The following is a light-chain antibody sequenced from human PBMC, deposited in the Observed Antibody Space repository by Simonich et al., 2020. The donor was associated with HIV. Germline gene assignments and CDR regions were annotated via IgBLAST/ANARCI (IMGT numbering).Light chain of an antibody. CDR3: QQYYSTPPT. J-gene: IGKJ1*01. CDR2: WAA. CDR1: QTVLFRSNTKNY. Sequence: DIVMTQSPDSLAVSLGERAAINCKSSQTVLFRSNTKNYLAWYQQKPGQPPKLLIYWAATRESGVPDRFSASGSGTDFTLTISSLQAEDVAVYSCQQYYSTPPTFGQGTKVEIK. V-gene: IGKV4-1*01.